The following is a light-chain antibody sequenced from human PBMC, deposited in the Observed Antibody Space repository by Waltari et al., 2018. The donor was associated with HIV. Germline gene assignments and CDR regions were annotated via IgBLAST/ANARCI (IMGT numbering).Light chain of an antibody. J-gene: IGKJ1*01. CDR3: HQNYSTPT. V-gene: IGKV1-NL1*01. Sequence: DIQMTQSPSSLSASVGDSVTITCRASQAISNSLAWYQQKPGKAPKLLLYAASRLESGVPSSFSGGGTGTDYTLTISSLQPDHFATYYGHQNYSTPTFGQGTRVKSN. CDR2: AAS. CDR1: QAISNS.